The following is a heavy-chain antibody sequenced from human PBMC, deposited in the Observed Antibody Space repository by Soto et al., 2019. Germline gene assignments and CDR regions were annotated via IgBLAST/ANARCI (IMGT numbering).Heavy chain of an antibody. Sequence: QVQLVQSGAEVKKTGASVKVSCKAPGYPFTSYGISWVRQAPGQGLEWMGWLHVYNGNSRYAEKFQGRVTMTTDTTTSTAYMELRSLRSDDTAVYYCARERYGTSGYESGYWGQGTLVTVAS. CDR2: LHVYNGNS. V-gene: IGHV1-18*04. D-gene: IGHD6-13*01. J-gene: IGHJ4*02. CDR3: ARERYGTSGYESGY. CDR1: GYPFTSYG.